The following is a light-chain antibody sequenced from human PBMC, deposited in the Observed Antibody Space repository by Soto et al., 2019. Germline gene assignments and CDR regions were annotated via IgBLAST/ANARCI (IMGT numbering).Light chain of an antibody. CDR1: QDISTY. CDR3: QQLNSYPLT. CDR2: AAS. V-gene: IGKV1-9*01. J-gene: IGKJ3*01. Sequence: DIQLTQSPSFLSASVGDRVTITCRASQDISTYLVWYQQKPGKAPKPLIYAASTLRSGVPSRFSGRGSGTAFTLTISSLQPEDFATYYCQQLNSYPLTFGPGTKVDIK.